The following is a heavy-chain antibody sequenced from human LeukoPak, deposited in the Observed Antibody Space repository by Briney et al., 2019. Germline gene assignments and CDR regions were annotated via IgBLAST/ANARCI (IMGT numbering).Heavy chain of an antibody. D-gene: IGHD3-16*02. CDR1: GFSFSSYA. Sequence: GGSLRLSCAASGFSFSSYAMSWVRQAPGKGLEWVSAISGSGGSTYYADSVKGRFTISRDNSKNTLYLQMNSLRAEDTAVYYCARDGAGYDYVWGSYRSYYFDYWGQGTLVTVSS. CDR2: ISGSGGST. J-gene: IGHJ4*02. CDR3: ARDGAGYDYVWGSYRSYYFDY. V-gene: IGHV3-23*01.